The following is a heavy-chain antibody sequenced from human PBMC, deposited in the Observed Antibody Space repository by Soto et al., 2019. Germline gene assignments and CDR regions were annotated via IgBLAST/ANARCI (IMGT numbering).Heavy chain of an antibody. V-gene: IGHV3-21*06. D-gene: IGHD2-2*01. CDR2: ISSSTSYV. J-gene: IGHJ5*01. Sequence: PGGSLRLSCAASGFTFSRYGMNWLRQARGNGLEWVASISSSTSYVYYADSVKGRFSTSRDNAKNILYLEMYALRAEDTAVYYCARDPSEGRVGNWFESWGQGTLVTVSS. CDR1: GFTFSRYG. CDR3: ARDPSEGRVGNWFES.